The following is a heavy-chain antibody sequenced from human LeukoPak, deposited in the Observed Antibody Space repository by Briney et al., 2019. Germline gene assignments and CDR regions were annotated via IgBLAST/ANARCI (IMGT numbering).Heavy chain of an antibody. Sequence: SETLSLTCTVSGGSISSYYWSWIRQPPGKGLKWFGRIYTSGSTNYNPSLKSRVTISVDKSKNQFSLKLSSVTAADTAVYYCARDFRETNYYYYMDVWGKGTTVTVSS. CDR3: ARDFRETNYYYYMDV. D-gene: IGHD4-11*01. CDR2: IYTSGST. CDR1: GGSISSYY. V-gene: IGHV4-4*07. J-gene: IGHJ6*03.